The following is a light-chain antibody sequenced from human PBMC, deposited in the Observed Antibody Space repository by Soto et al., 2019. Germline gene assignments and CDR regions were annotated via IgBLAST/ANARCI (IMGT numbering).Light chain of an antibody. CDR1: QDIGIS. Sequence: DIQMTQSPSLLSASVGDSVTIICRASQDIGISLAWFQQKIGEAPRSLIYAASTLQSGVPSKFRGSGSGTDFTLAINTLQPEDFATYYCQQYVNYPYTFGQGSKLGIK. CDR3: QQYVNYPYT. CDR2: AAS. J-gene: IGKJ2*01. V-gene: IGKV1-16*02.